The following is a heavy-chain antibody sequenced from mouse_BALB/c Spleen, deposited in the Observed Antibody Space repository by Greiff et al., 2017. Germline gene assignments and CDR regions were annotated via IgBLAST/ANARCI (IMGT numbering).Heavy chain of an antibody. CDR3: ARRGSSVDWYVDV. D-gene: IGHD1-1*01. J-gene: IGHJ1*01. CDR2: IYPGNVNT. V-gene: IGHV1S56*01. Sequence: QVQLQQSGPELVKPGASVRISCKASGYTFTSYYIHWVQQRPGQGLEWIGWIYPGNVNTKYNEKFKGKATLTADKSSSTAYMQLSSLTSEDSAVYFCARRGSSVDWYVDVWGAGTTVTVSS. CDR1: GYTFTSYY.